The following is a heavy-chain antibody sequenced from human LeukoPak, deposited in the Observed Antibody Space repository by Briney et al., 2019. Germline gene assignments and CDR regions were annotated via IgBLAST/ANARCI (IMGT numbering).Heavy chain of an antibody. D-gene: IGHD6-19*01. CDR3: AKDLTAVAGDDY. CDR2: ITGSGGAT. CDR1: GFTFSTYA. Sequence: GGSLRLSCAASGFTFSTYAVNWVRQAPGKGLEWVSAITGSGGATYYADSVKGRFTISRDNSKNTLYLQMSSLRAEDTAVYYCAKDLTAVAGDDYWGQGTLVTVSS. J-gene: IGHJ4*02. V-gene: IGHV3-23*01.